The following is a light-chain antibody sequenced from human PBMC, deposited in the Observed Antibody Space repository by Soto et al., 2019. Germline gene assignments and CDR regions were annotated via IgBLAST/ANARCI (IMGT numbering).Light chain of an antibody. V-gene: IGKV1-5*03. Sequence: DIQMTQSPSTLSASVGDEVTITCRASQNIGRYLAWYQQKAGKAPDLLIYRASDLESGVPSRFSGSGTDTEFTLTISSLQPDDFAAYYFQKYYSFPWTFGHGTNVGIK. CDR3: QKYYSFPWT. CDR2: RAS. J-gene: IGKJ1*01. CDR1: QNIGRY.